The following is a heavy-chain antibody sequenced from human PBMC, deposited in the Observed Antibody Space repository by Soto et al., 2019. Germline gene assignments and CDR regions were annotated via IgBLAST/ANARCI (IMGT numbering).Heavy chain of an antibody. Sequence: SVKVSCKASGGTFSSYAISWVRQAPGQGLEWMGGIIPIFGTANYAQKFQGKVTITADESTSTAYMELSSLRSEDTAVYYCARALEANNWFDPWGQGTLVTVSS. CDR3: ARALEANNWFDP. D-gene: IGHD1-26*01. J-gene: IGHJ5*02. CDR2: IIPIFGTA. V-gene: IGHV1-69*13. CDR1: GGTFSSYA.